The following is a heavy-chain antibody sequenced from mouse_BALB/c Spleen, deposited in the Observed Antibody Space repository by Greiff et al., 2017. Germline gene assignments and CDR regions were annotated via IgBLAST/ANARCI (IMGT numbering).Heavy chain of an antibody. D-gene: IGHD1-1*01. CDR1: GYTFTDYE. J-gene: IGHJ2*01. CDR2: IDPETGGT. Sequence: VKLVESGAELVRPGASVTLSCKASGYTFTDYEMHWVKQTPVHGLEWIGAIDPETGGTAYNQKFKGKATLTADKSSSTAYMELRSLTSEDSAVYYCTRNRVYGSSYDFDYWGQGTTLTVSS. CDR3: TRNRVYGSSYDFDY. V-gene: IGHV1-15*01.